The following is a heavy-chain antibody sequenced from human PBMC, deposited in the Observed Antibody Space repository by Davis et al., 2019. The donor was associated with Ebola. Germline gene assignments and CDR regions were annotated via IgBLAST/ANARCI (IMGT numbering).Heavy chain of an antibody. D-gene: IGHD5-12*01. CDR1: GGSISSYYW. V-gene: IGHV2-5*08. J-gene: IGHJ4*02. Sequence: TMSLTCTVSGGSISSYYWSWIRQPPGKALEWLALIYWDDDKRFSPSLKSRLTITKDTSKNQVVLTMTNMDPVDTATYFCAHRRSGNVFDNWGPGTLVTVSS. CDR3: AHRRSGNVFDN. CDR2: IYWDDDK.